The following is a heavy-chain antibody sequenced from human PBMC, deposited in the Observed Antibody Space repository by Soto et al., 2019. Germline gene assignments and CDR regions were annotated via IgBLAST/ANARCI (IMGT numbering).Heavy chain of an antibody. CDR1: GFTFSSYS. CDR2: ITSGSSNI. J-gene: IGHJ4*02. Sequence: EVQLVESGGGLVKPGGSLRLSCAASGFTFSSYSMNWVRQAPGKGLEWVASITSGSSNIYYADSVKGRFTISRDNAKNSMYLQMNSLRAEDTAVYYCAREGIGVAGYYFDYWGQGTLVTVSS. V-gene: IGHV3-21*01. D-gene: IGHD6-19*01. CDR3: AREGIGVAGYYFDY.